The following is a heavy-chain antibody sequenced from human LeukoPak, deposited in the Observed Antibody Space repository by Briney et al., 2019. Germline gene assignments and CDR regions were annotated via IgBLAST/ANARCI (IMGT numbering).Heavy chain of an antibody. CDR1: GGSFSGYY. V-gene: IGHV4-34*01. Sequence: SETLSLTCAVYGGSFSGYYWSWIRQPPGKGLEWIGEINRSGSTTYNPSLKSGVTISVDATKNRFSLKQSAVTAADAAVDYCAGAWDGGSGSSFDYWGQGTLVTVSS. CDR3: AGAWDGGSGSSFDY. D-gene: IGHD3-10*01. J-gene: IGHJ4*02. CDR2: INRSGST.